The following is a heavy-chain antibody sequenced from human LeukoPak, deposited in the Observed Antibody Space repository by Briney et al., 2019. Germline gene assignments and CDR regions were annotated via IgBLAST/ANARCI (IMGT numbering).Heavy chain of an antibody. D-gene: IGHD4-17*01. Sequence: GGSLRLSCAASGFTFSGYWMTWVRQAPGKGLEWVANVNQDGNNKNYVEPVKGRFTISRDNAKNSLYLQMNSLSAEDTAVYYCAREVSDTVTTGWYFDLWGRGTLVTVSS. CDR1: GFTFSGYW. CDR2: VNQDGNNK. CDR3: AREVSDTVTTGWYFDL. J-gene: IGHJ2*01. V-gene: IGHV3-7*01.